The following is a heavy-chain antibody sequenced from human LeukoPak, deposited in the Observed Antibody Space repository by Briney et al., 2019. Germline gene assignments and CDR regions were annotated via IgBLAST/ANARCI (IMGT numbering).Heavy chain of an antibody. V-gene: IGHV3-7*01. CDR3: SREDCSGGICYNSSDY. CDR1: RFTLNSYW. D-gene: IGHD2-15*01. CDR2: INPDGSGQ. J-gene: IGHJ4*02. Sequence: GGSLRLSCATSRFTLNSYWMSWVRQAPGMGLEWVANINPDGSGQYYLDSVRGRFTISRHNAKNSLYLLMNSLRAEDTGVYYCSREDCSGGICYNSSDYWGQGTLVTVSS.